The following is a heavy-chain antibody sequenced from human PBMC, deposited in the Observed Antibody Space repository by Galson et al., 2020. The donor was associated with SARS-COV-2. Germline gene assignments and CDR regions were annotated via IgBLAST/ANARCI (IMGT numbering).Heavy chain of an antibody. CDR1: GFTFDDFA. J-gene: IGHJ6*02. V-gene: IGHV3-9*01. CDR3: VKDKSSGWSVSYGMDV. D-gene: IGHD6-19*01. CDR2: ISWNGVSI. Sequence: SLKISCAASGFTFDDFAMHWVRQVPGKGLEWVSGISWNGVSIGYAVSVKGRFTLSRDNANSSLYLNMNSLRADDTALYYCVKDKSSGWSVSYGMDVWGQGTTVTVSS.